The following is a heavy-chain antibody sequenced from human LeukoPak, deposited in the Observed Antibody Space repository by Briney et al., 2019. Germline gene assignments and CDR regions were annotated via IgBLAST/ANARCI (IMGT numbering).Heavy chain of an antibody. V-gene: IGHV4-61*02. CDR2: IYTSGST. CDR1: GGSISSGSYY. D-gene: IGHD2-2*01. Sequence: PSETLSLTCTVSGGSISSGSYYWSWIRQPAGKGLEWIGRIYTSGSTNYNPSLKSRVTISVDTSKNQFSLKLSSVTAADTAVYYCARDGDCSSTSCPQYYYYYYMDVWGKGTTVTVSS. J-gene: IGHJ6*03. CDR3: ARDGDCSSTSCPQYYYYYYMDV.